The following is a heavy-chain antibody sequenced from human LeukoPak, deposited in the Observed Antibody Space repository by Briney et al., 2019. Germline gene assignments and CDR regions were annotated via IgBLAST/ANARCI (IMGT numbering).Heavy chain of an antibody. D-gene: IGHD5-12*01. CDR1: GGSISSHY. V-gene: IGHV4-59*11. Sequence: SETLSLTCTVSGGSISSHYWSWIRQPPGKGLEWIGYIYYSGSTNYNPSLKSRVTISVDTSKNQFSLKLSSVTAADTAVYYCARDTGATTPGADYFDYWGQGTLVTVSS. CDR2: IYYSGST. J-gene: IGHJ4*02. CDR3: ARDTGATTPGADYFDY.